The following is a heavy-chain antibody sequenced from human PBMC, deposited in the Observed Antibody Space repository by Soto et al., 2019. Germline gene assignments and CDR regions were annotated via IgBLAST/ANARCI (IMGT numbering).Heavy chain of an antibody. CDR2: INHSGST. CDR1: GGSFIGYY. V-gene: IGHV4-34*01. Sequence: PSETLSLTCAVYGGSFIGYYWSWIRQPPGKGLEWIGEINHSGSTNYNPSLKSRVTISVDTSKNQFSLKLSSVTAADTAVYYCARHQRWPNFDYWGLGTLVTVS. J-gene: IGHJ4*02. CDR3: ARHQRWPNFDY.